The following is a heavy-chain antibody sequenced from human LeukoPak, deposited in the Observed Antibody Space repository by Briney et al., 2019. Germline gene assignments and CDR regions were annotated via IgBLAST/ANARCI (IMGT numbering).Heavy chain of an antibody. CDR1: GGSISSYY. CDR3: ARNYYDSSGNPYYYYYMDV. CDR2: IYYSGST. Sequence: SETLSLTCTVSGGSISSYYWSWIRQPPGKGLEWIGYIYYSGSTNYNPSLKSRVTISVDTSKNQFSLKLSSVTAADTAVYYCARNYYDSSGNPYYYYYMDVWGKGTTVTVSS. J-gene: IGHJ6*03. V-gene: IGHV4-59*12. D-gene: IGHD3-22*01.